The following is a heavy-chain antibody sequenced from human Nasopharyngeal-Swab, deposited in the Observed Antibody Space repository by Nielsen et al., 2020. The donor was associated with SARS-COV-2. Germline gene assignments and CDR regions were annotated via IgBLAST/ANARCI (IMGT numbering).Heavy chain of an antibody. CDR1: GYTFTSYV. CDR2: ISGYNGKT. Sequence: ASVKVSCKASGYTFTSYVVSWVRQAPGQGLEWMGWISGYNGKTDYAQKVLGRVTMTADPFTDTAYMELRRLRSDDTAVYYCARSLDRLSGHYDDGFDVWGQGTTVTVSS. CDR3: ARSLDRLSGHYDDGFDV. J-gene: IGHJ3*01. D-gene: IGHD3-3*01. V-gene: IGHV1-18*01.